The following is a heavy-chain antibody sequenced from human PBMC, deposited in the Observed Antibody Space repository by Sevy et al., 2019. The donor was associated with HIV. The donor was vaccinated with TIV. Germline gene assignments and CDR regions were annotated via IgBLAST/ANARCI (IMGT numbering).Heavy chain of an antibody. D-gene: IGHD2-2*01. CDR2: IKSKTDGGTT. CDR3: TTEGGDCSSTSCSYYYYYGMDV. J-gene: IGHJ6*02. V-gene: IGHV3-15*01. Sequence: GGSLRLSCAASGFTFSNAWMSWVRQAPGKGLEWVGRIKSKTDGGTTDYAAPVKGRFTISRDDSKDTLYLQMNSLKTVDTAVYYCTTEGGDCSSTSCSYYYYYGMDVWGQGTTVTVSS. CDR1: GFTFSNAW.